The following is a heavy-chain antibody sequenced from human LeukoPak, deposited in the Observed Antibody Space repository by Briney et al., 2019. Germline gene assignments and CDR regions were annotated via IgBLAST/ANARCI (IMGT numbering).Heavy chain of an antibody. CDR2: IKQDGSEK. V-gene: IGHV3-7*01. D-gene: IGHD5-12*01. CDR1: GFTFSSYW. J-gene: IGHJ4*02. Sequence: GGSLRLSCAASGFTFSSYWMSWVRQAPGKGLEWVANIKQDGSEKYCVDSVKGRFTISRDNAKNSLYLQMNSLRAEDTAVYYCARDRKNSKWLPPDYWGRGTLVTVSS. CDR3: ARDRKNSKWLPPDY.